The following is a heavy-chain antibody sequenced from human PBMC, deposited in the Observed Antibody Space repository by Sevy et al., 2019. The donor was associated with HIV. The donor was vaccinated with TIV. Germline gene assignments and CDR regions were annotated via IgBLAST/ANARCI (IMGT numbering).Heavy chain of an antibody. CDR1: GFTFSTYD. V-gene: IGHV3-64*01. Sequence: GGSLRLSCAASGFTFSTYDMYWLRQAPGKGLEYVSTISGGGGNTYYGTSVKGRFTVSRDNAKNTLYLQMGSLRAEDMAVYFVARKYHGTIGYPRYRMDVWGQWTTVTVSS. D-gene: IGHD3-22*01. CDR3: ARKYHGTIGYPRYRMDV. J-gene: IGHJ6*02. CDR2: ISGGGGNT.